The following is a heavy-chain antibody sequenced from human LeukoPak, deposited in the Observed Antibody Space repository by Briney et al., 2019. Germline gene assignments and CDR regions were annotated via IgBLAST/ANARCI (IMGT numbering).Heavy chain of an antibody. D-gene: IGHD6-19*01. Sequence: PGGSLRLSCAASGFTFSSYWMHWVRQAPGKGLVWFSRINSDGSSTSYADSVKGRFTISRDNAKNTLYLQMNSLRAEDTAVYYCARDLGAVAGTFDYWGQGTLVTVSS. CDR1: GFTFSSYW. CDR2: INSDGSST. J-gene: IGHJ4*02. CDR3: ARDLGAVAGTFDY. V-gene: IGHV3-74*01.